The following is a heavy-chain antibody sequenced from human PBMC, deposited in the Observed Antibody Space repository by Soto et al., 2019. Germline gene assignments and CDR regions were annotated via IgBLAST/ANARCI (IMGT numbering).Heavy chain of an antibody. V-gene: IGHV2-5*02. Sequence: GSGPTLVNPTQTLTLTCTFSGFSLSTSGVGVGWIRQPPGKALEWLALIYWDDDKRYSPSLKSRLTITKDTSKNQVVLTMTNMDPVDTATYYCAHRRARWVNWNAQVYWFDPWGQGTLVTVSS. CDR3: AHRRARWVNWNAQVYWFDP. CDR2: IYWDDDK. D-gene: IGHD1-20*01. J-gene: IGHJ5*02. CDR1: GFSLSTSGVG.